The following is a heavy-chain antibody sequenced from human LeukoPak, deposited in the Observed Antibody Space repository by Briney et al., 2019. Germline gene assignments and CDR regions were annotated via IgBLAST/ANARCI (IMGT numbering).Heavy chain of an antibody. CDR1: GGSISSSSYY. CDR2: LYYSGST. J-gene: IGHJ4*02. CDR3: ASSLAVAGTSQIDY. D-gene: IGHD6-19*01. Sequence: SETLSLTCTVSGGSISSSSYYWGWIRQPPAKGLEWFGCLYYSGSTYYNPSLKSRVTISVDTSKNQFSLKLSSVTAADTAVYYCASSLAVAGTSQIDYWGQGTLVTVSS. V-gene: IGHV4-39*01.